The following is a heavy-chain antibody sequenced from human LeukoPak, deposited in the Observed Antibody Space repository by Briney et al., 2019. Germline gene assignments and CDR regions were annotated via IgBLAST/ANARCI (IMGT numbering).Heavy chain of an antibody. CDR2: ISNSGGST. V-gene: IGHV3-23*01. CDR3: ARDGTYTDYDPDFDI. Sequence: GGSLRLSCAASGFTFSSYAMSWVRQAPGKGLEWVSGISNSGGSTVYADSVKGRFTISRDNSKNSLYLQMNSLRAEDTAVFYCARDGTYTDYDPDFDIWGQGTLVTVSS. J-gene: IGHJ4*02. CDR1: GFTFSSYA. D-gene: IGHD5-12*01.